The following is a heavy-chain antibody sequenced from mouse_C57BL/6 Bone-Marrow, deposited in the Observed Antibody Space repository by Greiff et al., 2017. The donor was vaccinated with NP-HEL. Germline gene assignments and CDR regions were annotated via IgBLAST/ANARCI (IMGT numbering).Heavy chain of an antibody. D-gene: IGHD1-1*01. J-gene: IGHJ1*03. CDR1: GYTFTDYY. CDR2: INPYNGGT. V-gene: IGHV1-19*01. Sequence: EVQLQQSGPVLVKPGASVKMSCKASGYTFTDYYMNWVKQSHGKSLEWIGVINPYNGGTSYNQKFKGKATLTVDKSSSTAYMELNSLTSEDSAVYYCARRAYGSKNWYFDVWGTGTTVTVSS. CDR3: ARRAYGSKNWYFDV.